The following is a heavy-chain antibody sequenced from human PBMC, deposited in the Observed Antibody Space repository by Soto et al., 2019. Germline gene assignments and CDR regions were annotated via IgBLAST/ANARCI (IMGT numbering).Heavy chain of an antibody. CDR1: GGTFSSYA. D-gene: IGHD2-2*01. CDR3: ARSGVGLIVVVPAAPFDY. Sequence: SSVKVSCKASGGTFSSYAISWVRQAPGQGLEWMGGIIPIFGTANYAQKFQGRVTITADESTSTAYMELSSLRSEDTAVYYCARSGVGLIVVVPAAPFDYWGQGTLVTVSS. CDR2: IIPIFGTA. J-gene: IGHJ4*02. V-gene: IGHV1-69*13.